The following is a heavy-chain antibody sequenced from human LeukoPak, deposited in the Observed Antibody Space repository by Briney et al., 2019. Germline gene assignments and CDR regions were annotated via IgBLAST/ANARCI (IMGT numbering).Heavy chain of an antibody. CDR2: IGTAGDT. V-gene: IGHV3-13*01. Sequence: PGGSLRLSCAASGFTFSSYDMHWVRQATGKGLEWVSAIGTAGDTYYPGSVKGRFTISRENAKNSLYLQMNSLRAGDTAVYYCARANRYYDFWSVYHYYFDYGGQGPLVTVPS. D-gene: IGHD3-3*01. CDR3: ARANRYYDFWSVYHYYFDY. CDR1: GFTFSSYD. J-gene: IGHJ4*02.